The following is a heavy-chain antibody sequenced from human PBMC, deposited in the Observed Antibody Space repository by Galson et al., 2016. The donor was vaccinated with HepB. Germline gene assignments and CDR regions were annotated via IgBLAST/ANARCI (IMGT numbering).Heavy chain of an antibody. CDR1: GFSFCSYS. V-gene: IGHV3-64D*08. J-gene: IGHJ3*01. CDR3: VKDRSITVPAMDAFDL. D-gene: IGHD6-6*01. CDR2: ISGNAGRT. Sequence: LRLSCAASGFSFCSYSMHWVRQAPGKGLEYIATISGNAGRTYYVDSVKGRFTISRDNAKKTVDLHMSRLRPEDTGVFYCVKDRSITVPAMDAFDLWGQGTMVIVSS.